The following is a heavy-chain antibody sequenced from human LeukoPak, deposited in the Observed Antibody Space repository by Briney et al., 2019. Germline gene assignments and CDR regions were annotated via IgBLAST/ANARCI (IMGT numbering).Heavy chain of an antibody. CDR3: ASSGYDHDAFDI. CDR1: GFTFSNSP. J-gene: IGHJ3*02. CDR2: ISSSGSTI. Sequence: GGSLRLSWAALGFTFSNSPMGWFGQAPGKGLEGVSYISSSGSTIYYADSVKGRFTISRDNAKNSLYLQMNSLRAEDTAVYYCASSGYDHDAFDIWGQGTMVTVSS. D-gene: IGHD5-12*01. V-gene: IGHV3-11*01.